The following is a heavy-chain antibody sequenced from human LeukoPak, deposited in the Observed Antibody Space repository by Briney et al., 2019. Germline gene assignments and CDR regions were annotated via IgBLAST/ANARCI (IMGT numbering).Heavy chain of an antibody. D-gene: IGHD2-21*02. V-gene: IGHV4-31*03. CDR2: IYYSGST. CDR1: GGSISSGGYY. Sequence: PSGTLSLTCTVSGGSISSGGYYWSWIRQHPGKGLEWIGYIYYSGSTYYNPSLKSRVTISVDTSKNQFSLKLSSVTAADTAVYYCASGIVVVTATYYYYYGMDVWGQGTTVTVSS. CDR3: ASGIVVVTATYYYYYGMDV. J-gene: IGHJ6*02.